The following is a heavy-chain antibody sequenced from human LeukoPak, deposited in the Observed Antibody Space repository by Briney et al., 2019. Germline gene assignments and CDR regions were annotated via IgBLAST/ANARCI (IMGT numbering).Heavy chain of an antibody. D-gene: IGHD3-10*01. CDR1: GGSISSHY. V-gene: IGHV4-59*11. J-gene: IGHJ5*02. Sequence: SETLSLTFTVSGGSISSHYWSWIRQPPGKGLEWIGYIYYSGSTNYIPSLKSRVTISIDTSKYQFSLKLRSVTAADTAVYYCARGLDYYGSWTYPNWFDPCGQGTLVTVSS. CDR2: IYYSGST. CDR3: ARGLDYYGSWTYPNWFDP.